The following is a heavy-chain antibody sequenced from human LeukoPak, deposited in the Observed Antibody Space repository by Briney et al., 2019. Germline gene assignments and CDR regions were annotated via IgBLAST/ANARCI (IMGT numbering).Heavy chain of an antibody. J-gene: IGHJ4*02. CDR2: ISSGSGTT. Sequence: PGGSLRLSCAASGFTFSDYGMSWVRQAPGKGLQWVSLISSGSGTTFYTDSVRGRFTISRDNPKNTLFLQMNSLRAEDTAVYYCARPSTTVFTYSFDSWGQGTLVTVYS. CDR1: GFTFSDYG. D-gene: IGHD4-11*01. V-gene: IGHV3-23*01. CDR3: ARPSTTVFTYSFDS.